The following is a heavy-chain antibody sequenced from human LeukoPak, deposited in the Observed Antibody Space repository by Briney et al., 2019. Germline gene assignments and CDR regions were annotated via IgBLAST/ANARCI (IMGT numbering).Heavy chain of an antibody. D-gene: IGHD2-2*02. CDR2: IYPGDSDT. V-gene: IGHV5-51*01. J-gene: IGHJ6*03. CDR3: ARHAKGIVVVPAAIPALYYYYMDV. Sequence: GESLKISCKGSGYSFTSYWIGWVRQMPGKGLEWMGIIYPGDSDTRYGPSFQGQVTISADKSISTAYLQWSSLKASDTAMYYCARHAKGIVVVPAAIPALYYYYMDVWGKGTTVTVSS. CDR1: GYSFTSYW.